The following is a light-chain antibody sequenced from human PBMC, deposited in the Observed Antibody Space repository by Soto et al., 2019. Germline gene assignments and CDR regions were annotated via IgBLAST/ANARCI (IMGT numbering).Light chain of an antibody. V-gene: IGKV3-20*01. J-gene: IGKJ1*01. CDR2: AIS. Sequence: EIVLTQSPGTLSLSPGESAALSCRASQSITSNYLVWYRQKPGQAPRLLIYAISSRAAGIPDRFSGSGSGTDFTLTITRLEPEDSAIYYCQQHSNSPWTFDQGTRVEV. CDR3: QQHSNSPWT. CDR1: QSITSNY.